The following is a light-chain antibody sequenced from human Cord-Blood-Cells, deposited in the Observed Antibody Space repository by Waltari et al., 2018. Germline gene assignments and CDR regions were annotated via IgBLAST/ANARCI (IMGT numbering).Light chain of an antibody. J-gene: IGKJ5*01. CDR3: QQRSNWPIT. CDR2: DAS. Sequence: EIVLTQSPATLSLSPGERATLSCRASQSVSSYLAWYQQKPGQAPRLLIYDASNRATGIPARFSGSWSGTDFTLTISRLEPEDFAVYYCQQRSNWPITFGQGTRLEIK. CDR1: QSVSSY. V-gene: IGKV3-11*01.